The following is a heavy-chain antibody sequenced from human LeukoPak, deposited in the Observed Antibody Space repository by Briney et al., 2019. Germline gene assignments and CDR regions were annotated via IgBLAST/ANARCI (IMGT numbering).Heavy chain of an antibody. J-gene: IGHJ4*02. V-gene: IGHV4-38-2*02. CDR2: FFQSDKS. CDR1: GHSTTRGYY. CDR3: ERVLRVPYLLDS. D-gene: IGHD3-10*02. Sequence: PSDTLSLTCHISGHSTTRGYYLASFRQSPGKGLDWIATFFQSDKSFYNASLESRHTMSLDTHKIQFSLNLQPVTAADTSVYPFERVLRVPYLLDSWGRGTQVTVSS.